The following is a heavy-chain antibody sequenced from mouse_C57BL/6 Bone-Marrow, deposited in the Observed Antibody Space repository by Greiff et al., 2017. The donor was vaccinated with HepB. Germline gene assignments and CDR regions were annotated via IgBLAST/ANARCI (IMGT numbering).Heavy chain of an antibody. V-gene: IGHV1-26*01. CDR3: SLFSWFAY. CDR2: INPNNGGT. J-gene: IGHJ3*01. Sequence: VQLQQSGPELVKPGASVKISCKASGYTFTDYYMNWVKQSHGKSLEWIGDINPNNGGTSYNQKFKGKATLTVDKSSSTAYMELRILTSEDSAVDYCSLFSWFAYWGQGTLVTVSA. D-gene: IGHD6-1*01. CDR1: GYTFTDYY.